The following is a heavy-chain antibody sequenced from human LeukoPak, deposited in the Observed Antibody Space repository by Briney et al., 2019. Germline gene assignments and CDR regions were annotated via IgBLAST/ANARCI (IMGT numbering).Heavy chain of an antibody. CDR1: GYTFTSYG. CDR3: AREGHAAMTGDQHDAFDI. J-gene: IGHJ3*02. CDR2: ISAYNGNT. Sequence: GASVKVSCKASGYTFTSYGISWVRQAPGQGLEWMGWISAYNGNTNYAQKLQGRVTMTTDASTSTAYMELRSLRSDDTAVYYCAREGHAAMTGDQHDAFDIWGQGTMVTVSS. V-gene: IGHV1-18*01. D-gene: IGHD5-18*01.